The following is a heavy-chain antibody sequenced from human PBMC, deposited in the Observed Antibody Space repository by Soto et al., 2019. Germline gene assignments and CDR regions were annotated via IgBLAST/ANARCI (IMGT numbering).Heavy chain of an antibody. Sequence: GEALKISSTGSGYIFTSYWISGVRQMPGKGLEWLGRIDTSDSYTNYSPSFNCHVTISADKSISTAYLQWRSLKASDNAMYYCAREDIVVAPAAIRYYYYGMDVWGQGTTVTVSS. V-gene: IGHV5-10-1*01. CDR3: AREDIVVAPAAIRYYYYGMDV. CDR2: IDTSDSYT. CDR1: GYIFTSYW. J-gene: IGHJ6*02. D-gene: IGHD2-2*02.